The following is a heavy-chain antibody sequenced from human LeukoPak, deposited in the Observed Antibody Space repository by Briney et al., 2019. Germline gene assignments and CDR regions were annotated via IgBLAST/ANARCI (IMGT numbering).Heavy chain of an antibody. V-gene: IGHV4-34*01. CDR2: INHSGST. J-gene: IGHJ4*02. Sequence: ASETLSLTCAVYGGSFSGYYWSWIRQPPGKGLEWIGEINHSGSTNYNPSLKSRVTISVDTSKNQFSLKLSSVTAADTAVYYCARGRVVINLWGQGTLVTVSS. CDR3: ARGRVVINL. CDR1: GGSFSGYY. D-gene: IGHD3-22*01.